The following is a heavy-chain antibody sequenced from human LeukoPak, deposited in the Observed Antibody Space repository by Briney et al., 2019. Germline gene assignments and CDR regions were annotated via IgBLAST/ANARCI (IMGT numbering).Heavy chain of an antibody. CDR1: GFTFSSYA. V-gene: IGHV3-23*01. D-gene: IGHD3-22*01. Sequence: GGSLRLSCAASGFTFSSYAMSWVRQAPGKGLEWVSAISGSGGSTYYADSVKGRFTISRDNSKNTLYLQMNSLRAEDTAVYYCARGVYDSSSYYFVQGMDVWGQGTTVTVSS. CDR2: ISGSGGST. J-gene: IGHJ6*02. CDR3: ARGVYDSSSYYFVQGMDV.